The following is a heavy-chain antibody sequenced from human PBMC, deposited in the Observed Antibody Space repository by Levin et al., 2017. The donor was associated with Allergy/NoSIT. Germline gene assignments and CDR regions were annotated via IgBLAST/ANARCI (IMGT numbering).Heavy chain of an antibody. V-gene: IGHV3-30*18. J-gene: IGHJ5*02. CDR3: AKAYTSGSYGYFDP. Sequence: GGSLRLSCAASGFSFSAYGMHWVRQAPGKGLEWVAVISHDGSDKYYADSVKGRFTISRDNSKNTLYLQMNSLRAEDTAMYYCAKAYTSGSYGYFDPWGQGTLVTVSS. D-gene: IGHD3-10*01. CDR1: GFSFSAYG. CDR2: ISHDGSDK.